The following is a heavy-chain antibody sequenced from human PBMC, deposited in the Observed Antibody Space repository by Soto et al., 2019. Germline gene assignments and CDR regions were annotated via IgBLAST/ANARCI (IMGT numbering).Heavy chain of an antibody. Sequence: PGGSLRLSCAASGFTFSNYAMTWVRQSPGKGLEWVSAISASGGGADYADSVKGRFTISRDNSENTMFLQMDSLRAEDTAIYYCAKEIAVTGTSHWGQGTLVTVSS. D-gene: IGHD6-19*01. CDR1: GFTFSNYA. V-gene: IGHV3-23*01. CDR2: ISASGGGA. CDR3: AKEIAVTGTSH. J-gene: IGHJ4*02.